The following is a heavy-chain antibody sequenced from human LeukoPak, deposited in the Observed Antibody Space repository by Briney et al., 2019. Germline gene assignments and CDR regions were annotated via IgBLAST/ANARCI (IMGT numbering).Heavy chain of an antibody. D-gene: IGHD3-16*02. J-gene: IGHJ4*02. Sequence: SETLSLTCAVYGGSFSDYYWCWIRQPPGKGLEWIGEINHSGSTNYNPSLKSRVTILRDTSKNQFSLNLTSVTAADTAVYYCARTGATFGGVIAPLDYWGQGTLVTVSS. CDR3: ARTGATFGGVIAPLDY. V-gene: IGHV4-34*01. CDR1: GGSFSDYY. CDR2: INHSGST.